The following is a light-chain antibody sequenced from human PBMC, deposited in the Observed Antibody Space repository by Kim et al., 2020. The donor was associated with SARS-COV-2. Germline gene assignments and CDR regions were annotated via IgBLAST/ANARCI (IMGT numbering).Light chain of an antibody. J-gene: IGLJ2*01. CDR2: GKK. CDR1: SLRRYF. Sequence: GRTFRITCQGDSLRRYFATWYQQKPGQAPVVVIYGKKNRPSGIPDRFSGSGSGNTASLTITGTQAEDEADYYCGSRDTSDSYQVVFGGGTQLTVL. V-gene: IGLV3-19*01. CDR3: GSRDTSDSYQVV.